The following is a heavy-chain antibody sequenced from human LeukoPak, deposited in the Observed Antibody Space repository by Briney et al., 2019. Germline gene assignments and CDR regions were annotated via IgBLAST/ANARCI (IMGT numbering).Heavy chain of an antibody. CDR1: GYSISSGYY. J-gene: IGHJ5*02. CDR3: ASQPVTIFGVADNWFDP. Sequence: PSETLSLTCTVSGYSISSGYYWGWIRQPPGKGLEWIGSIYYTGSTYYNPSLKSRVTISVETSKNQFSLRLSSVTAADTAAYYRASQPVTIFGVADNWFDPWGQGTLVTVSS. CDR2: IYYTGST. V-gene: IGHV4-38-2*02. D-gene: IGHD3-3*01.